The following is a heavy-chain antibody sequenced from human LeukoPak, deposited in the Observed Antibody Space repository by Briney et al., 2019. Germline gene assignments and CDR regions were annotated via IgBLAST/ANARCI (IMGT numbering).Heavy chain of an antibody. CDR3: ITGLGGGSDY. D-gene: IGHD4-23*01. J-gene: IGHJ4*02. Sequence: GGSLRLSCAASGFSFSGSWMHWVRQAPAKGLVWVSRINSGGGTTTYADSVQGRFTISRDNAKNTLYLQMNGLRAEDTAVYYCITGLGGGSDYWGLGTLVTVTS. CDR2: INSGGGTT. V-gene: IGHV3-74*03. CDR1: GFSFSGSW.